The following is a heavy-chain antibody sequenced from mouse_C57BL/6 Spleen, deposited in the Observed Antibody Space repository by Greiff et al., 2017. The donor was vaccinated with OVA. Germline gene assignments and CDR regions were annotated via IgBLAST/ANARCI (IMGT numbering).Heavy chain of an antibody. J-gene: IGHJ3*01. CDR1: GYTFTDYE. CDR3: TREDGSAWFAY. CDR2: IDPETGGT. Sequence: QVQLKESGAELVRPGASVTLSCKASGYTFTDYEMHWVKQTPVHGLEWIGAIDPETGGTAYNQKFKGKAILTADKSSSTAYMELRSLTSEDSAVYYCTREDGSAWFAYWGQGTLVTVSA. D-gene: IGHD2-3*01. V-gene: IGHV1-15*01.